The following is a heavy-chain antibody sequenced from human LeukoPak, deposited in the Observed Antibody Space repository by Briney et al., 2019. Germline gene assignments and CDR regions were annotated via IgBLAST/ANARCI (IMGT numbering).Heavy chain of an antibody. CDR3: ARHIATIAAAAVDY. J-gene: IGHJ4*02. CDR1: TFKRYR. CDR2: ISSSSSYI. V-gene: IGHV3-21*01. Sequence: TFKRYRSSWVPQHPRKGLEWVSSISSSSSYIYYADSVKGRFTISRDNAKNSLYLQMNSLRAEDTAVYYCARHIATIAAAAVDYWGQGTLVTVSS. D-gene: IGHD6-13*01.